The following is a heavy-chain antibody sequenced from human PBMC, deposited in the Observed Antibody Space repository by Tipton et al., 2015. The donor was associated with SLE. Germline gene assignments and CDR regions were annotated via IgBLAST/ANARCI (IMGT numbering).Heavy chain of an antibody. CDR2: INHSGST. CDR3: ARGVAGYFHFCYMDV. Sequence: TLSLTCAVYGGSFSGYYWSWIRQPPGKGLEWIGEINHSGSTNYNPSLKSRITISVDTSKNHFSLSLTSVTAADTAIYYCARGVAGYFHFCYMDVWAKGTTVTIS. CDR1: GGSFSGYY. D-gene: IGHD3-22*01. V-gene: IGHV4-34*01. J-gene: IGHJ6*03.